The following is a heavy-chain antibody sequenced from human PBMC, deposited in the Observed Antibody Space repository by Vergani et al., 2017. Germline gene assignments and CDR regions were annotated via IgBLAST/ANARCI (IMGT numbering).Heavy chain of an antibody. CDR3: ARLYGRDSSGSKYFDY. Sequence: EVQLVQSGAEVKKPGEPLKISCQISGYSFTNYWNGGVRQMPGKGLEWMGIIHPADSDTRYSPSFDGQVTISVDKTISTAYLQRSSLRASDSAMYYCARLYGRDSSGSKYFDYWGQGTLVTVSS. CDR1: GYSFTNYW. V-gene: IGHV5-51*01. J-gene: IGHJ4*02. D-gene: IGHD3-22*01. CDR2: IHPADSDT.